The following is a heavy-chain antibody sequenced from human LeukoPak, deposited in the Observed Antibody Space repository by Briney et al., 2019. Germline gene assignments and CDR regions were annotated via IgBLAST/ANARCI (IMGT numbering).Heavy chain of an antibody. J-gene: IGHJ4*02. D-gene: IGHD3-16*02. CDR1: GGSFSGYY. Sequence: SETLSLTCAVYGGSFSGYYWSWIRQPPGKGLEWIGEINHSGSTNYNPSLKSRVTISVDTSKNQFSLKLSSVTAADTAVYYCARGWGYDYVWGGYRPTYYFDYWGQGTLVTVSS. CDR2: INHSGST. CDR3: ARGWGYDYVWGGYRPTYYFDY. V-gene: IGHV4-34*01.